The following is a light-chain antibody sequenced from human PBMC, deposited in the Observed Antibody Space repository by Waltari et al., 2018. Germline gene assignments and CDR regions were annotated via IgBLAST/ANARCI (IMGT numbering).Light chain of an antibody. V-gene: IGKV4-1*01. Sequence: DIVMTQSPDSLAVSLGERATINCKSSQSVLYSSNNKNYLAWYQQKPGQPPKLLIYWASTRESGVPDRSSGSGSGTDFTLTISSLQAEDVAVYYCQQYYSTPWTSGQGTKVEIK. CDR2: WAS. CDR1: QSVLYSSNNKNY. J-gene: IGKJ1*01. CDR3: QQYYSTPWT.